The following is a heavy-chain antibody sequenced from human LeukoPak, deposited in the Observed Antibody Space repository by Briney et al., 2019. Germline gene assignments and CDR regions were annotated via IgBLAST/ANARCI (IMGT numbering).Heavy chain of an antibody. CDR1: GGSISSSSYY. CDR2: IYYSGST. J-gene: IGHJ5*02. Sequence: SETLSLTCTVSGGSISSSSYYWGWIRQPPGKGLEWIGSIYYSGSTYYNPSLKSRVTISVDTSKNQFSLELKSVTAADTAVYYCARDYYDSSGSINWFDPWGQGILVTVSS. V-gene: IGHV4-39*01. D-gene: IGHD3-22*01. CDR3: ARDYYDSSGSINWFDP.